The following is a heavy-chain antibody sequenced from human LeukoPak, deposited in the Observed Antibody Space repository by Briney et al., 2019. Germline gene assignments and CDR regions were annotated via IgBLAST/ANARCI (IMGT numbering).Heavy chain of an antibody. CDR2: ISYDGSNK. Sequence: PGGSLRLSCAASGFTFSSYGMHWVRQAPGKGLEWVAVISYDGSNKYYADSVKGRFTISRDNSKNTLYLQMNSLRAEDTAVYYCARLLAGSGYARDAFDIWGQGTMVTVSS. D-gene: IGHD3-22*01. CDR3: ARLLAGSGYARDAFDI. CDR1: GFTFSSYG. V-gene: IGHV3-30*03. J-gene: IGHJ3*02.